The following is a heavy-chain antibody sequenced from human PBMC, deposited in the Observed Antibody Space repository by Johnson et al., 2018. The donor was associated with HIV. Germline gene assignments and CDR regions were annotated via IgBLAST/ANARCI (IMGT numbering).Heavy chain of an antibody. Sequence: VQLVESGGGLVQPGGSLRLSCAASGFTVSSNYMSWVRQAPGKGLEWVTVLYSGGSTYYADSVKGRFTISRDKSKNTLYLQMNSLRADDTAVYYCARTTRMVGAFDIWVQGTMVTVSS. CDR1: GFTVSSNY. D-gene: IGHD2-15*01. J-gene: IGHJ3*02. CDR3: ARTTRMVGAFDI. V-gene: IGHV3-66*02. CDR2: LYSGGST.